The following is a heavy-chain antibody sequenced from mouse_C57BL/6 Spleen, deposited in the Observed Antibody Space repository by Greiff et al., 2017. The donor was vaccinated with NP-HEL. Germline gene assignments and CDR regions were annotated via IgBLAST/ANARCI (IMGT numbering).Heavy chain of an antibody. CDR1: GFTFSSYT. CDR2: ISGGGGNT. Sequence: EVKLMESGGGLVKPGGSLKLSCAASGFTFSSYTMSWVRQTPEKRLEWVATISGGGGNTYYPDSVKGRFTISRDNAKNTLYLQMSSLRSEDTALYYCARHDYGGAMDYWGQGTSVTVSS. D-gene: IGHD1-2*01. J-gene: IGHJ4*01. V-gene: IGHV5-9*01. CDR3: ARHDYGGAMDY.